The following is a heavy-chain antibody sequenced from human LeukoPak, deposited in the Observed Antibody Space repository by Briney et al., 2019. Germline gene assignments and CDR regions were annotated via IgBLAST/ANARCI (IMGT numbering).Heavy chain of an antibody. D-gene: IGHD3-22*01. V-gene: IGHV4-59*11. CDR2: IYYSGST. Sequence: SETLSLTCTVSSGSISNHYWSWIRQAPGKGLEWIGYIYYSGSTIYNPSVKSRVTISVDTSKNQFSLRLTSVTAADTAVYYCAKHLTNAYYDMIWFDPWGQGTLVTVSS. J-gene: IGHJ5*02. CDR3: AKHLTNAYYDMIWFDP. CDR1: SGSISNHY.